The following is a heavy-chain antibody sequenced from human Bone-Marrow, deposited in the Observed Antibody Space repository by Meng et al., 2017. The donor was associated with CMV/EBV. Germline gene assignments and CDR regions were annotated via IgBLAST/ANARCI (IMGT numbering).Heavy chain of an antibody. CDR1: GYTFTSYD. V-gene: IGHV1-8*01. Sequence: ASVKVSCKASGYTFTSYDINWVRQATGQGLEWMGWMNPNSGNTGYAQKFQGRVTMTRNTSISTAYMELSRLRSDDTAVYYCARDSCSSTSCYIDYYYGMDVWGQGTTVTVSS. J-gene: IGHJ6*02. CDR2: MNPNSGNT. D-gene: IGHD2-2*02. CDR3: ARDSCSSTSCYIDYYYGMDV.